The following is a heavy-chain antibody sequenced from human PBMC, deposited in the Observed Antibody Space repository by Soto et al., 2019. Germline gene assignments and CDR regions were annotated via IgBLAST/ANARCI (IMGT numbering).Heavy chain of an antibody. D-gene: IGHD3-3*01. CDR2: INHSGST. Sequence: SETLSLTCAVYGGSFSGYYWSWTRQPPGKGLEWIGEINHSGSTNYNPSLKSRVTISVDTSKNQFSLKLSSVTAADTAVYYCARGPYYDFWSGHYYYYMDVWGKGTTVTVSS. CDR1: GGSFSGYY. CDR3: ARGPYYDFWSGHYYYYMDV. V-gene: IGHV4-34*01. J-gene: IGHJ6*03.